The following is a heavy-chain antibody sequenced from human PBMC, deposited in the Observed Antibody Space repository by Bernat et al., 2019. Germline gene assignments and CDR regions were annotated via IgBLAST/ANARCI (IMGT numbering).Heavy chain of an antibody. CDR2: INHSGST. D-gene: IGHD1-26*01. CDR1: GGSFSDYY. Sequence: QVQLQQWGAGLLKPSETLSLTCAVYGGSFSDYYWSWIRQPPGMGLEWIGEINHSGSTNYNPSLKSRVTISVDTSKNQFSLKLSSVTAADTAVYYCARGRYSRLYSGSYYLDYWGQGTLVTVSS. CDR3: ARGRYSRLYSGSYYLDY. V-gene: IGHV4-34*01. J-gene: IGHJ4*02.